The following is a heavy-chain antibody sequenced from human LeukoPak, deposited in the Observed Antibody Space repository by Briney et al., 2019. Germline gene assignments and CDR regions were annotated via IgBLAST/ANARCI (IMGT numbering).Heavy chain of an antibody. CDR2: IQSDGSST. J-gene: IGHJ4*02. D-gene: IGHD5-12*01. CDR3: ARAGGYDCDY. Sequence: PGGSLRLSCAASGFTFSSYWMHWVRHAPGKGLVWVSRIQSDGSSTSYADSVKGRFTISRDNAKNTLYLQMNSLRAEDTAVYYCARAGGYDCDYWGQGTLVTVSS. CDR1: GFTFSSYW. V-gene: IGHV3-74*01.